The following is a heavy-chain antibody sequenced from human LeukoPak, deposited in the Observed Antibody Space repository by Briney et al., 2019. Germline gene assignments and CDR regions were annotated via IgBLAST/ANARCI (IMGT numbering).Heavy chain of an antibody. CDR2: IIPIFGTA. J-gene: IGHJ5*02. CDR3: ASDDYGDYLHWFDP. CDR1: GGTFSSYA. D-gene: IGHD4-17*01. V-gene: IGHV1-69*01. Sequence: GASVKVSCKASGGTFSSYAISWVRQAPGQGLEWMGGIIPIFGTANYAQKFQGRVTITADESTSTAYMERSSLRSEDTAVYYCASDDYGDYLHWFDPWGQGTLVTVSS.